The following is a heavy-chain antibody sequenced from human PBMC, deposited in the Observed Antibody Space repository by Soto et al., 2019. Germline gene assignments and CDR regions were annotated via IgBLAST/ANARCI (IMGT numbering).Heavy chain of an antibody. J-gene: IGHJ5*02. D-gene: IGHD6-13*01. CDR3: TRDASRDSSARGWFDP. V-gene: IGHV3-21*01. Sequence: PGGSLRLSCAASGFTFRSFTMNWVRQAPGKGLEWVSTISSNSAYIYYTDALRGRFTISRDNAKNSLHRPMNSLRAEDTAVYYCTRDASRDSSARGWFDPWGPGTLVTVSS. CDR1: GFTFRSFT. CDR2: ISSNSAYI.